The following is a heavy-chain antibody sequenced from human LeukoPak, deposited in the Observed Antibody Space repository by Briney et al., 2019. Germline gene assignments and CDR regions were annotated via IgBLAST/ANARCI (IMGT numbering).Heavy chain of an antibody. D-gene: IGHD3-22*01. Sequence: ASVKVSCKASGYTFTSYGISWVRQAPGQGLEWMGWISAYNGNTNYAQKLQGRVTMTTDTSTSTAYMELRSLRSDDTAVYYCARDVYYGSSGYPFDYWGQGTLVTVSS. V-gene: IGHV1-18*01. J-gene: IGHJ4*02. CDR3: ARDVYYGSSGYPFDY. CDR2: ISAYNGNT. CDR1: GYTFTSYG.